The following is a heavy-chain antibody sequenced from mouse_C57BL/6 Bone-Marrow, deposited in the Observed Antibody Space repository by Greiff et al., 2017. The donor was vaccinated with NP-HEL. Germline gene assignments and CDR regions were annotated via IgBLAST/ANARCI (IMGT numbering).Heavy chain of an antibody. Sequence: QVHVKQSGAELARPGASVKLSCKASGYTFTSYGIRWVKQRPGQGLEWIGVIYPRSGNTYYNEKFKGKATLTADKSSSTAYMELSSLTSEDSAVYVCARSRGYVDYWGKGTTVTVAS. CDR1: GYTFTSYG. J-gene: IGHJ2*01. CDR3: ARSRGYVDY. CDR2: IYPRSGNT. V-gene: IGHV1-81*01.